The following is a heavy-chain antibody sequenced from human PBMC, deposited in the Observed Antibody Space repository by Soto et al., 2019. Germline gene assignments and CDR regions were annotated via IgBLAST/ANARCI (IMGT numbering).Heavy chain of an antibody. CDR1: GGTFVRHV. J-gene: IGHJ4*02. D-gene: IGHD2-2*01. CDR2: INPLSGIS. V-gene: IGHV1-69*04. CDR3: ATPACAATWCSPSHNLDH. Sequence: SVKVSCKPSGGTFVRHVISWVRQAPGQGPEWMGKINPLSGISNYAQKFQDRVTFTADTDSSTAYMELSSLRSDDTAVYYCATPACAATWCSPSHNLDHWGQGTLVTVSS.